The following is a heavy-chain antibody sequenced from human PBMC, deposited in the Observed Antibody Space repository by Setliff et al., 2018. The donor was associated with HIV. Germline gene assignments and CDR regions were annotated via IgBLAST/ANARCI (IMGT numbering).Heavy chain of an antibody. Sequence: SETLSLTCAVYGGSFSVYYWSWIRQPPGKGLEWIGEIIHTGSTNYNPSLKSRVTISVDTSKNQFSLRLSSVTAADTAVYYCARGRSCSSSSCYLVYYYYGMDVWGHGSTVTVSS. D-gene: IGHD2-2*01. CDR2: IIHTGST. CDR1: GGSFSVYY. V-gene: IGHV4-34*01. CDR3: ARGRSCSSSSCYLVYYYYGMDV. J-gene: IGHJ6*02.